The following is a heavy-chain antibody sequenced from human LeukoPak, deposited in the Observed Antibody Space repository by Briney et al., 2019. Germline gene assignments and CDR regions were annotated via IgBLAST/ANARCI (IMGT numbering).Heavy chain of an antibody. CDR3: AKEGESYYILYYFDY. J-gene: IGHJ4*02. V-gene: IGHV3-23*01. D-gene: IGHD1-26*01. Sequence: GGSLRLSCAASGFSFSSYAMSWVRQAPGKGLEWVSAISGSGGSTYYADSVKGRFTISRDNSRNTLYLQMNSLRDDDTAVYYCAKEGESYYILYYFDYCGRGTLVTVSS. CDR2: ISGSGGST. CDR1: GFSFSSYA.